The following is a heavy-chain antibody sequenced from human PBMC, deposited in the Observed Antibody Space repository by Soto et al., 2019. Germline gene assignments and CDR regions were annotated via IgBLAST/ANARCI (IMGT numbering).Heavy chain of an antibody. Sequence: ASVKVPCKASGYTFTGYYMHWVRQAPGQGLEWMGWINPNSGGTNYAQKFQGWVTMTRDTSISTAYMELSRLRSDDTAVYYCARGNQRRVDLDYWGQGTLVTVSS. CDR2: INPNSGGT. D-gene: IGHD2-2*01. V-gene: IGHV1-2*04. CDR1: GYTFTGYY. CDR3: ARGNQRRVDLDY. J-gene: IGHJ4*02.